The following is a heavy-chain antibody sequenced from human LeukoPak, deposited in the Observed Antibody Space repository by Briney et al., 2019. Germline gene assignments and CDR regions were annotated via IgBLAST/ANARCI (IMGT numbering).Heavy chain of an antibody. CDR2: INHSGST. V-gene: IGHV4-34*01. CDR1: GGSFSGYY. D-gene: IGHD2-2*01. J-gene: IGHJ4*02. Sequence: PSETLSPACAVYGGSFSGYYWSWIRQPPGKGLEWIGEINHSGSTNYNPSLKSRVTISVDTSKNQFSLKLSSVTAADTAVYYCARTSGVDYCSSTSCHYDYWGQGTLVTVSS. CDR3: ARTSGVDYCSSTSCHYDY.